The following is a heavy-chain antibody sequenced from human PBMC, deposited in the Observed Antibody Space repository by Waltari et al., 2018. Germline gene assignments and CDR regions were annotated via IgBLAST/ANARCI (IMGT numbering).Heavy chain of an antibody. V-gene: IGHV3-74*01. J-gene: IGHJ4*02. CDR1: GFTFRTYW. CDR2: INPDGRET. D-gene: IGHD3-9*01. CDR3: VRGSNDWIGLDY. Sequence: EVQLVASGGGLVEPGGSLRPSGAPSGFTFRTYWMHWVRQAPGKGLLCVSRINPDGRETNYADSVKGRFTISRDNAKNTLYLQMNSLRGEDTAVYYCVRGSNDWIGLDYWGQGALVTVSS.